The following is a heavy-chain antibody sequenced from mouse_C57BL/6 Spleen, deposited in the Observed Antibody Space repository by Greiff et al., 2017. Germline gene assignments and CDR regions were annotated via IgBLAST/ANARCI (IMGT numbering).Heavy chain of an antibody. CDR1: GFSLTSYA. Sequence: QVQLQESGPGLVAPSQSLSITCTVSGFSLTSYAISWVRQPPGKGLEWLGVIWTGGGTNYNSAPKSRLSISKDNSKSQVFLKMNSLQTDDTARYYCARNYYGSSYDWYFDVWGTGTTVTVSS. J-gene: IGHJ1*03. CDR3: ARNYYGSSYDWYFDV. D-gene: IGHD1-1*01. CDR2: IWTGGGT. V-gene: IGHV2-9-1*01.